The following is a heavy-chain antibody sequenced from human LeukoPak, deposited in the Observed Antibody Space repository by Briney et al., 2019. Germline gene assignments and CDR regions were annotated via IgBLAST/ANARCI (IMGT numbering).Heavy chain of an antibody. V-gene: IGHV3-30*18. Sequence: GGSLRLSCAASGFTFSSYGMHWVRQAPGKGLECVAIISYDGSNKYYADSVKGRFTISRDNSKNTLYLQMNSLRVEDTAVYYCTKDSYGSGTRDIDYWGQGTLVTVSS. CDR1: GFTFSSYG. CDR2: ISYDGSNK. CDR3: TKDSYGSGTRDIDY. D-gene: IGHD3-10*01. J-gene: IGHJ4*02.